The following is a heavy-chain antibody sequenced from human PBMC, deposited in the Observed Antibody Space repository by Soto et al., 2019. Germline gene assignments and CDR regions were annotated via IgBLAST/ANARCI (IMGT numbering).Heavy chain of an antibody. J-gene: IGHJ5*01. V-gene: IGHV4-39*01. CDR2: VYYSGGA. Sequence: SETLSLTCAVSGVSIHNSHSFWAWIRQPPGKGLEFIGSVYYSGGANYNPSLKSRVTISVDASKNQLSLRVNSVTAADTAVYYCGRVVEGATRHTDFDSWGQGTLVTVSS. D-gene: IGHD2-15*01. CDR1: GVSIHNSHSF. CDR3: GRVVEGATRHTDFDS.